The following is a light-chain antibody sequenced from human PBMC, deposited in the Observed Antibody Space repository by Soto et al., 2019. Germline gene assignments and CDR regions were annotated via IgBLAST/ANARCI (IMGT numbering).Light chain of an antibody. J-gene: IGLJ1*01. Sequence: QSVLTQPPSVSGAPGQRVTISCTGSSSNIGAGYDVHWYQQLPGTAPKLLIYGNSNRPSGVPDRFSGSKSGTSASLAITGLQAEDEADYYCSSHGGSNNPYAFGTGTKLTVL. V-gene: IGLV1-40*01. CDR1: SSNIGAGYD. CDR2: GNS. CDR3: SSHGGSNNPYA.